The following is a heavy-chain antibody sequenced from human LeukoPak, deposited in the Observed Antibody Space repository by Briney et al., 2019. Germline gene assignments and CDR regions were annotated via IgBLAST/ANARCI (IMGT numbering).Heavy chain of an antibody. CDR3: ARDRLRYYDFWSGLYYYYYMDV. CDR2: ISAYNGNT. Sequence: GASVKVSCKASGYTFTSYGISWVRQAPGQGLEWMGWISAYNGNTNYAQKLQGRVTMTTDTSTSTAYMELRSLRSDDTAVYYCARDRLRYYDFWSGLYYYYYMDVWGQGTTVTVSS. D-gene: IGHD3-3*01. CDR1: GYTFTSYG. J-gene: IGHJ6*03. V-gene: IGHV1-18*01.